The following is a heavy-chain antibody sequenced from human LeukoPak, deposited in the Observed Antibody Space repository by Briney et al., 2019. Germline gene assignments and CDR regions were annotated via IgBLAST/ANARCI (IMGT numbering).Heavy chain of an antibody. Sequence: ASVKVSCKASGYTFTSYGISWVRQAPGQGLEWMGWISAYNGNTNYARKLQGRVTMTTDTSTSTAYMELKSLRSDDTAVYYCARMYYYDSSGYYGLDPWGQGTLVTVSS. V-gene: IGHV1-18*01. D-gene: IGHD3-22*01. CDR2: ISAYNGNT. CDR3: ARMYYYDSSGYYGLDP. J-gene: IGHJ5*02. CDR1: GYTFTSYG.